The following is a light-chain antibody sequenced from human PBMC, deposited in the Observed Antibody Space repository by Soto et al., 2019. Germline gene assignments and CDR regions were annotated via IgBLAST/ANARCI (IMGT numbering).Light chain of an antibody. CDR3: QQYNNWPLT. CDR1: LSVLHDPNTKNY. V-gene: IGKV4-1*01. CDR2: WAS. J-gene: IGKJ5*01. Sequence: GRTRSPGSLAVSLGERGPINCRSCLSVLHDPNTKNYLACYQQKPRQPPKLLIYWASTRESGVPARFSGSGSGTDFTLAISSLQSEDFAVYFCQQYNNWPLTFGQGTQLEIK.